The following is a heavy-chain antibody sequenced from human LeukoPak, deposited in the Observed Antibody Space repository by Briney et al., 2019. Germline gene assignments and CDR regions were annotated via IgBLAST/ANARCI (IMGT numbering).Heavy chain of an antibody. CDR2: MNPNSGNT. D-gene: IGHD1-1*01. CDR3: ARGLGQTATNWFDP. CDR1: GGTFSSYA. V-gene: IGHV1-8*03. Sequence: ASVKVSCKASGGTFSSYAISWVRQATGQGLEWMGWMNPNSGNTGYAQKFEGRVTITRDTSISTAYMELSSLRSEDTAVYYCARGLGQTATNWFDPWGQGTLVTVSS. J-gene: IGHJ5*02.